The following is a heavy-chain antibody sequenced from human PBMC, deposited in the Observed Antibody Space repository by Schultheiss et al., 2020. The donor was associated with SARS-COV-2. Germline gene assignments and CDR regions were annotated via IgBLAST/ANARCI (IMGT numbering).Heavy chain of an antibody. CDR3: ASLSVVVTASDAFDI. D-gene: IGHD2-21*02. V-gene: IGHV1-2*02. CDR2: INPNSGGT. J-gene: IGHJ3*02. Sequence: ASVKVSCKASGYTFTGYYMHWVRQAPGQGLEWMGWINPNSGGTNYAQKFQGRVTMTRDTSISTAYMELSRLRSDDTAVYYCASLSVVVTASDAFDIWGQGTMVTVSS. CDR1: GYTFTGYY.